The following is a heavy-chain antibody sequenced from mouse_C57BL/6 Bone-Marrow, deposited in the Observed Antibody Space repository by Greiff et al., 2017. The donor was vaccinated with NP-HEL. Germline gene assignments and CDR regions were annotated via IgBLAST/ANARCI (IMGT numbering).Heavy chain of an antibody. D-gene: IGHD2-3*01. Sequence: EVKVEESGGGLVQPKGSLKLSCAASGFSFNTYAMNWVRQAPGKGLEWVARIRSKSNNYATYYADSVKDRFTISRDDSESMLYLQMNNLKTEDTAMYYCVGWLLLGDYWGQGTSVTVSS. CDR2: IRSKSNNYAT. CDR1: GFSFNTYA. CDR3: VGWLLLGDY. V-gene: IGHV10-1*01. J-gene: IGHJ4*01.